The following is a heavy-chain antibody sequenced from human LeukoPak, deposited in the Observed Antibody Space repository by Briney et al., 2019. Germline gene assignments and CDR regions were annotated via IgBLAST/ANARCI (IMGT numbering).Heavy chain of an antibody. CDR1: GFTFSYYY. V-gene: IGHV3-15*01. CDR3: TTDAFDYDILTGYYSPGMDV. D-gene: IGHD3-9*01. J-gene: IGHJ6*04. CDR2: IKSKTDGGTT. Sequence: GGSLRLSCAASGFTFSYYYMSGVRQAPGKGLEWVGRIKSKTDGGTTDYAAPVKGRFTISRDDSKNTLYLQMNSLKTEDTAVYYCTTDAFDYDILTGYYSPGMDVWGKGTTVTVSS.